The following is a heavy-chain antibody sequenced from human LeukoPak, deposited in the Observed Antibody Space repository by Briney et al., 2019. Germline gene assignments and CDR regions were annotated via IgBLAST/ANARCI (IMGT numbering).Heavy chain of an antibody. D-gene: IGHD3-22*01. J-gene: IGHJ4*02. CDR3: ARSYSSGYSRAPYYFDY. Sequence: ASVKVSCKASGYTFTSYGISWVRQAPGQGLEWMGWISAYNGNTNYAQKLQGRVTMTTDTSTSTAYMELRSLRSDDTAVYYCARSYSSGYSRAPYYFDYWGQGTLVTVSS. CDR1: GYTFTSYG. CDR2: ISAYNGNT. V-gene: IGHV1-18*01.